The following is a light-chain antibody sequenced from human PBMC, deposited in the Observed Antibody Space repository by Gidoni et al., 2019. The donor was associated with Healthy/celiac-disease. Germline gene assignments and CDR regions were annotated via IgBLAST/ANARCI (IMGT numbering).Light chain of an antibody. CDR2: GAS. J-gene: IGKJ1*01. CDR3: QQCNNWPRT. V-gene: IGKV3-15*01. CDR1: QSVSSN. Sequence: IVMTQPPATLSVSPGERATLPCRASQSVSSNLAWYQQKPGQAPRLLIYGASTRATGIPARFSGSGSGTEFTLTISSLQSEDFAVYYCQQCNNWPRTFGQGTKVEIK.